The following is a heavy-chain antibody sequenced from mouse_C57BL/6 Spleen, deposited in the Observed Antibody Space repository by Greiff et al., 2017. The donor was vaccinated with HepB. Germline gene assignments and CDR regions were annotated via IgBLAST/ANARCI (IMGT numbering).Heavy chain of an antibody. J-gene: IGHJ2*01. Sequence: QVQLKQSGAELVKPGASVKISCKASGYAFSSYWMNWVKQRPGKGLEWIGQIYPGDGDTNYNGKFKGKATLTADKSSSTAYMQLSSLTSEDSAVYFCARWDSSGPFDYWGQGTTLTVSS. CDR3: ARWDSSGPFDY. CDR2: IYPGDGDT. CDR1: GYAFSSYW. D-gene: IGHD3-2*02. V-gene: IGHV1-80*01.